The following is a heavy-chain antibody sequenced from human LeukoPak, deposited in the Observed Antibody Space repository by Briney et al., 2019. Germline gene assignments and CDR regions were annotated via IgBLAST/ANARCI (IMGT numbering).Heavy chain of an antibody. J-gene: IGHJ4*02. CDR1: GGSISSGGYS. Sequence: PSRTLSLTCAVSGGSISSGGYSWSWIRQPPGKGLEWIGYIYHSGSTYYNPSLKSRVTISVDRSKNQFSLKLSSVTAADTAVYYCARATYYYGSGSYLDYWGQGTLVTVSS. D-gene: IGHD3-10*01. CDR2: IYHSGST. V-gene: IGHV4-30-2*01. CDR3: ARATYYYGSGSYLDY.